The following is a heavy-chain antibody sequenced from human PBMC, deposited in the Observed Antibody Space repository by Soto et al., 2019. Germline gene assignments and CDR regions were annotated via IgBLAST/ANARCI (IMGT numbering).Heavy chain of an antibody. V-gene: IGHV1-69*13. D-gene: IGHD3-3*01. CDR3: ARGPFMDFWSGYYSPRFDY. CDR2: IIPIFGTA. J-gene: IGHJ4*02. CDR1: GGTFSSYA. Sequence: SVKVSCKXSGGTFSSYAISWVRQAPGQGLEWMGGIIPIFGTANYAQKFQGRVTITADESTSTAYMELSSLRSEDTAVYYYARGPFMDFWSGYYSPRFDYWGQGTLVTVS.